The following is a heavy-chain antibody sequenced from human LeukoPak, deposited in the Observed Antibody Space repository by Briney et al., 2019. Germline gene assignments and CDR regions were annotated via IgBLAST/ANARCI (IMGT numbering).Heavy chain of an antibody. Sequence: GEPLTLSCAASGFTFGSYWMHWVRQPPPKGLVWVTRINTYYSSTIFAYSVKGRFTVSRDNAKNPLYLQMHSLTAEDTAVYYCARDPTHCSNGVCSIAWFDPWGQGSLVSVPS. CDR2: INTYYSST. CDR1: GFTFGSYW. J-gene: IGHJ5*02. CDR3: ARDPTHCSNGVCSIAWFDP. V-gene: IGHV3-74*01. D-gene: IGHD2-8*01.